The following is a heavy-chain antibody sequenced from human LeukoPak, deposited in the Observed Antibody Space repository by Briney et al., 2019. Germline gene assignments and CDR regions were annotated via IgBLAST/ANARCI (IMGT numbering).Heavy chain of an antibody. D-gene: IGHD2-2*02. V-gene: IGHV1-69*02. Sequence: GASVKVSCKASGGTFSSYTISWVRQAPGQGLEWMGRIIPILGIANYAQKFQGRVTITADKSTSTAYMELSSLRSEDTAVYYCASWGDGYCSSTSCYTLDYWGRGTLVTVSS. CDR1: GGTFSSYT. CDR2: IIPILGIA. J-gene: IGHJ4*02. CDR3: ASWGDGYCSSTSCYTLDY.